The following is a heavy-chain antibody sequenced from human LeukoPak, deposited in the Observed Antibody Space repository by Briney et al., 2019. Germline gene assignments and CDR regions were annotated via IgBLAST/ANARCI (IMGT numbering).Heavy chain of an antibody. D-gene: IGHD6-6*01. J-gene: IGHJ3*02. CDR3: AREYSSSSGRRAFDI. Sequence: PSETLSLTCAVYGGSFSDYYWSWIRQPPGKGLEWIGEINHSGSTNYNPSLESRVTISVDTSKNQFSLKLSSVTAADTAVYYCAREYSSSSGRRAFDIWGQGTMVTVSS. CDR1: GGSFSDYY. CDR2: INHSGST. V-gene: IGHV4-34*01.